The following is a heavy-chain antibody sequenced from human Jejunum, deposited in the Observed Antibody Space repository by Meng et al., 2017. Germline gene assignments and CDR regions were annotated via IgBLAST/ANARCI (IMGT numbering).Heavy chain of an antibody. CDR1: GYSFSRYS. J-gene: IGHJ4*02. CDR3: AREGGTGGGDFDD. CDR2: ISAYIGSK. Sequence: QVQLVQSGAEVKKPGASVKVSCKASGYSFSRYSISWVQQAPGKGLEWRGWISAYIGSKNYAKKFQGRATMNKETPTSKAYMERRSMTSEDTAVYYCAREGGTGGGDFDDWGQGTLVTVSS. D-gene: IGHD1-14*01. V-gene: IGHV1-18*01.